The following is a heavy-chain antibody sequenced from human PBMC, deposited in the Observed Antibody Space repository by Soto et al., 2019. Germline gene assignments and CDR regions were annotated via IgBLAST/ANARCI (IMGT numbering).Heavy chain of an antibody. CDR1: GYTFTSYD. Sequence: QVQLVQSGAEVKKPGASVKVSCKASGYTFTSYDINWVRQATGQGLEWMGWMNPNSGNTGYAQKFQGRVTMTRNTYISTAYMELSSLRSEDTAVYYCARGNRKVVTATTYYFDYWGQGTLVTVSS. D-gene: IGHD2-21*02. CDR2: MNPNSGNT. V-gene: IGHV1-8*01. CDR3: ARGNRKVVTATTYYFDY. J-gene: IGHJ4*02.